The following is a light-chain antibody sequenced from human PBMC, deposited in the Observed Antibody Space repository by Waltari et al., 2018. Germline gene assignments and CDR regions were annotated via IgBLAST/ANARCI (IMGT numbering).Light chain of an antibody. V-gene: IGKV1-33*01. CDR3: QQYNNLLYT. Sequence: DIQMTQSPSSLSASVGDRVTITCQAGQDISNFLNWYQQKPGKAPRLLIYDASNLETGVPSRFSGSRSGTDFTFTISSLQPEDIATYYCQQYNNLLYTFGQGTRLEIK. CDR1: QDISNF. CDR2: DAS. J-gene: IGKJ2*01.